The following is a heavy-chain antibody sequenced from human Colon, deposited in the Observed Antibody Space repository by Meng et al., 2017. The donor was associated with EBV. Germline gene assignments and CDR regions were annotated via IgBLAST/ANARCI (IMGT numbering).Heavy chain of an antibody. D-gene: IGHD3-10*01. J-gene: IGHJ4*02. CDR3: TDVGGDMI. CDR1: GFTFTNSH. V-gene: IGHV3-15*01. CDR2: IKRASDGGTT. Sequence: VVLVGAGCGLVYPGESLRLSCAASGFTFTNSHMTWVRQAPGKGLEWVGRIKRASDGGTTDYAAPVKGRFTISRDDSKSTVYLQMNSLKSEDTGVYYCTDVGGDMIWGQGTLVTVSS.